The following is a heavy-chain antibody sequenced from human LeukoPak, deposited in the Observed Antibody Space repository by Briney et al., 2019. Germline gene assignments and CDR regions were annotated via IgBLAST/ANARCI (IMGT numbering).Heavy chain of an antibody. D-gene: IGHD3-22*01. CDR2: INDYTGDT. CDR1: GGSFTDYF. Sequence: PSETLSLTCTVYGGSFTDYFWTWIRQSPGKGLEWIGEINDYTGDTNYNPSLNSRVSISLEKSKNQFSLELRSVTAADTALYYCARGRIAKIVVVHSFSYGMDDWGQGTTVTVSS. J-gene: IGHJ6*02. CDR3: ARGRIAKIVVVHSFSYGMDD. V-gene: IGHV4-34*01.